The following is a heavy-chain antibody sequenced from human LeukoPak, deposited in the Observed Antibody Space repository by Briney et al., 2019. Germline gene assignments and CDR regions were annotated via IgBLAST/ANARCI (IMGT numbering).Heavy chain of an antibody. CDR1: GFTFSSYA. J-gene: IGHJ4*02. D-gene: IGHD3-22*01. CDR3: ANRYDSTGYNYSPLDY. CDR2: ISGGGGKT. V-gene: IGHV3-23*01. Sequence: GGSLRLSCAASGFTFSSYAMTWVRQAPGKGLEWVSAISGGGGKTYYADSVKGRFTISRDNSKNTLYLQMNSLRADDTALYYCANRYDSTGYNYSPLDYWGQGTLVTVSS.